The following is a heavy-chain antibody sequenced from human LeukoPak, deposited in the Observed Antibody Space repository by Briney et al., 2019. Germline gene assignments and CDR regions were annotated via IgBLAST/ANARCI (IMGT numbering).Heavy chain of an antibody. V-gene: IGHV3-74*01. CDR1: GFTFSSYW. Sequence: GGSLRLSCAASGFTFSSYWMHWLRQAPGKGLVWVSRINSDGSSTSYADSVKGRFTISRDNAKNTLYLQMNSLRAEDTAVYYCARDSLYGDYLDWGQGTLVTVSS. J-gene: IGHJ4*02. CDR3: ARDSLYGDYLD. CDR2: INSDGSST. D-gene: IGHD4-17*01.